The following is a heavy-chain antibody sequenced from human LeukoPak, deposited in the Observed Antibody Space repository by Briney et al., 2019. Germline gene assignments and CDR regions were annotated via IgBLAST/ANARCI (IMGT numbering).Heavy chain of an antibody. CDR1: DYSITSDYY. D-gene: IGHD3-10*01. Sequence: PSETLSLTCAVSDYSITSDYYWGWIRPPPGKGLEWIGIIYHSGSTYYNPPLKSRVTISVDTSKNQFSLKLTSVTAADTAVYYCAREGSTSGTNRFDPWGQGTLVTVSS. J-gene: IGHJ5*02. V-gene: IGHV4-38-2*02. CDR3: AREGSTSGTNRFDP. CDR2: IYHSGST.